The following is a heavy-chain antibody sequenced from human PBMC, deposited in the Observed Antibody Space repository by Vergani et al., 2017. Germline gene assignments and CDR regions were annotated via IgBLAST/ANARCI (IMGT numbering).Heavy chain of an antibody. V-gene: IGHV4-39*01. D-gene: IGHD2-8*01. Sequence: QLQLQESGPGLVKPSATLSLTCSVSGASIRSSNYYWGWIRQPPGKGLEWIASIYYSGSTYYNPSLKSRVTISVDTSKNQFSLKLSSVTAADTAVYFCAGVRGVLMVYAARGNFDYWDQRILITVSS. CDR1: GASIRSSNYY. CDR2: IYYSGST. J-gene: IGHJ4*02. CDR3: AGVRGVLMVYAARGNFDY.